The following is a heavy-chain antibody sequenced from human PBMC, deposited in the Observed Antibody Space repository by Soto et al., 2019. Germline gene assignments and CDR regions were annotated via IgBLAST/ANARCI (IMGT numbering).Heavy chain of an antibody. CDR1: GYIFVNYG. V-gene: IGHV1-18*01. CDR3: AMVDKYVTPTPQDV. J-gene: IGHJ6*02. D-gene: IGHD5-12*01. Sequence: QVQLVQSGDEVRKPGSSVKVSCKASGYIFVNYGIAWVRQAPGQGLEWMGGISPYSGNTHYASKVQGRLTMTTDTSTSTPYRDRGRLTSDDPAVYYCAMVDKYVTPTPQDVWGQGTTVTVSS. CDR2: ISPYSGNT.